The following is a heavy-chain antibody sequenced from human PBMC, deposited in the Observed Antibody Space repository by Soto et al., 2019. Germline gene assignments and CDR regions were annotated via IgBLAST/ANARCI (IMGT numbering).Heavy chain of an antibody. CDR2: ICSGGAT. V-gene: IGHV3-53*01. J-gene: IGHJ6*02. CDR3: AKSGSGNPYYYYGMDV. D-gene: IGHD3-10*01. Sequence: GGSLRLSCAASGFSVSSSHMIWVRQAPGKGLEWVSVICSGGATYYADSVKGRFTISRDNSKNTLYLQMNSLRAEDTAVYFCAKSGSGNPYYYYGMDVWGQGTTVTVSS. CDR1: GFSVSSSH.